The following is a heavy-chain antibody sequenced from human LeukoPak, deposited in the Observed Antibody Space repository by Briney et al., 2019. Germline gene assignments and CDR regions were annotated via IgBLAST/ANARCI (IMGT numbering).Heavy chain of an antibody. CDR3: ARGSGDYGGNANFDY. D-gene: IGHD4-23*01. Sequence: ASVKVSCKASGYTFTSYYMHWVRQAPGQGLEWMGIINPSGGSTSYTQKFQDRVTMTRDTSTSTVYMDLSSLRSEDTAVYYCARGSGDYGGNANFDYWGQGTTVTVSS. J-gene: IGHJ4*03. V-gene: IGHV1-46*01. CDR1: GYTFTSYY. CDR2: INPSGGST.